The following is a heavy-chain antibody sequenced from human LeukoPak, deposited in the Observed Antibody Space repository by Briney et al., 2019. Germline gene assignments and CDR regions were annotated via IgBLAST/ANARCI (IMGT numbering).Heavy chain of an antibody. V-gene: IGHV3-11*04. CDR3: ARVDYGDYYDY. D-gene: IGHD4-17*01. Sequence: GGSLRLSCAASGFTFSDFYMNWIRQAPGQGLEWVSYISSTDETVYYADSVKGRFTISRDNAKNSLYLQMNSLRAEDTAVYYCARVDYGDYYDYWGQGTLVTVSS. CDR2: ISSTDETV. J-gene: IGHJ4*02. CDR1: GFTFSDFY.